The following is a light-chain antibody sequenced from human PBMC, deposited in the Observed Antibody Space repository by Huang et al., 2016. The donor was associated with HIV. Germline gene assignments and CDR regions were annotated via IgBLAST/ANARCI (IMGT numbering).Light chain of an antibody. Sequence: EIVMTQSPAILSVSPGDTATLPCRASQSVNNNLAWYQEKPGQAPRLLIQGASTRASGGPVRFSGSGCGKDFTITINSLQSEDFVVYYCQQYNNWPPGTFGQGTKVEIK. V-gene: IGKV3-15*01. CDR3: QQYNNWPPGT. CDR2: GAS. CDR1: QSVNNN. J-gene: IGKJ1*01.